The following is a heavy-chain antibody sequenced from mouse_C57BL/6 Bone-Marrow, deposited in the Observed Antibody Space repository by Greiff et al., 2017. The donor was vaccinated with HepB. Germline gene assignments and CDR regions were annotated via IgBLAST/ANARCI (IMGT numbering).Heavy chain of an antibody. V-gene: IGHV1-55*01. J-gene: IGHJ3*01. D-gene: IGHD3-2*02. CDR3: ARRELSLRLFAY. Sequence: QVQLQQPGAELVKPGASVKMSCKASGYTFTSYWITWVKQRPGQGLEWIGDIYPGSGSTNYNEKFKSKATLTVDTSSSTAYMQLSSLTSEDSAVYYCARRELSLRLFAYWGQGTLVTVSA. CDR1: GYTFTSYW. CDR2: IYPGSGST.